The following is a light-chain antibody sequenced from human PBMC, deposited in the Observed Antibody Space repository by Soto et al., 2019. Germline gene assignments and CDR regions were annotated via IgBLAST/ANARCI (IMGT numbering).Light chain of an antibody. CDR2: DAS. V-gene: IGKV3-11*01. J-gene: IGKJ2*01. Sequence: EIVLTQSPATLSLSPGERATLSCRASQSISNNLGWYQQKPGQAPRLIIYDASKRATGIPAKFSGSVSGTDFTHTITRLEPEDFAVYYCQQRNSWPRTFGQGTKLEIK. CDR3: QQRNSWPRT. CDR1: QSISNN.